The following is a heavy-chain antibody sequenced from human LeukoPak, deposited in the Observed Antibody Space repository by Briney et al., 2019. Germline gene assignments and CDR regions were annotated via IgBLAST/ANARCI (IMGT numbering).Heavy chain of an antibody. V-gene: IGHV3-49*03. D-gene: IGHD3-22*01. J-gene: IGHJ3*02. Sequence: GGSLRLSCTASVFTFGDYAMSWFRQAPGKGLEWVGFIRSKAYGGTTEYAASVKGRFTISRDDSKSIAYLQMNSLKTKDTAVYYCTRDVDYYDSSGYYPADIWGQGTMVTVSS. CDR3: TRDVDYYDSSGYYPADI. CDR2: IRSKAYGGTT. CDR1: VFTFGDYA.